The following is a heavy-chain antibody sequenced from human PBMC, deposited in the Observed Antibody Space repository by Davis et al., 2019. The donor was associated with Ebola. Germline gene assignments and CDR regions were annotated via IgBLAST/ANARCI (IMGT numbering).Heavy chain of an antibody. Sequence: ASVKVSCKVSEYTLTELSIHWVRQAPGQGLEWMGRIIPVVDTKDYAQKFQGRVTLTADKATNTAYMELSGLRFDDTAVYYCARGKWFDPWGQGTLVSVTS. J-gene: IGHJ5*02. CDR3: ARGKWFDP. CDR1: EYTLTELS. CDR2: IIPVVDTK. V-gene: IGHV1-24*01.